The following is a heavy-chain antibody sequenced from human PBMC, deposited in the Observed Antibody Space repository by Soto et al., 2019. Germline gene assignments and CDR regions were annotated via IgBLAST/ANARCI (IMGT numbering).Heavy chain of an antibody. CDR3: ARGSHYGRNYPLAY. V-gene: IGHV4-30-4*01. CDR1: AYSISSGYY. CDR2: IYYSGST. J-gene: IGHJ1*01. D-gene: IGHD4-17*01. Sequence: SETLSLSCAVSAYSISSGYYWGWIRQPPGKGLEWIGYIYYSGSTYYNPSLKSRVTISVDTSKNQFSLKLSSVTAADTAVYYCARGSHYGRNYPLAYWGQRTLVSVSS.